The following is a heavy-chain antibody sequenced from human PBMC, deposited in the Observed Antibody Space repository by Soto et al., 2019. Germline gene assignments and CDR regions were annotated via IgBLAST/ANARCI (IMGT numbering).Heavy chain of an antibody. CDR1: GGTFSSYA. Sequence: QVQLVQSGAEVKKPGSSVKVSCKASGGTFSSYAISWVRQAPGQGLEWMGGIIPIFGTANYAQKFQGRVTITADDYTSTAYMVLSSLRSEDTAVYYCARDRTAPYYYYGMDVWGQGTTVTVSS. D-gene: IGHD5-18*01. CDR3: ARDRTAPYYYYGMDV. J-gene: IGHJ6*02. CDR2: IIPIFGTA. V-gene: IGHV1-69*12.